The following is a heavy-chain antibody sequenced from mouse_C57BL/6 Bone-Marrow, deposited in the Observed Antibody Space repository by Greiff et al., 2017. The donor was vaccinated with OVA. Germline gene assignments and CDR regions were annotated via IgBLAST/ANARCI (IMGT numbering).Heavy chain of an antibody. CDR1: GFSLSTSGMG. CDR2: IYWDDDK. V-gene: IGHV8-12*01. J-gene: IGHJ1*03. Sequence: QVTLKESGPGILQSSQTLSLTCSFSGFSLSTSGMGVSWISQPSGKGLEWLAHIYWDDDKRYNPSLKSRLTIFKDTSSNQVCLNITSVDTADAATAYCARNLPRGYFDVWGTGTTVTVSA. CDR3: ARNLPRGYFDV.